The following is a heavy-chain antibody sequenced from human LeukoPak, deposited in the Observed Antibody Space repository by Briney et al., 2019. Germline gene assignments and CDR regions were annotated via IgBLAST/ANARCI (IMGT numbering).Heavy chain of an antibody. CDR1: GYSFTSYW. V-gene: IGHV5-51*01. CDR3: ARLYYDSSGPFDY. CDR2: IYPGDSDT. Sequence: GESLKISCKGSGYSFTSYWIGWVRQMPGKGLEWMGIIYPGDSDTRYSPSFQGQVTISADKSISTAYLQWSSLKASDAATYYCARLYYDSSGPFDYWGQGTLVTVSS. J-gene: IGHJ4*02. D-gene: IGHD3-22*01.